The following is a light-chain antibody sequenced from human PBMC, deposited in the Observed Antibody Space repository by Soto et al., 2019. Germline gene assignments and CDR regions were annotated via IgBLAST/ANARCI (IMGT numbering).Light chain of an antibody. CDR1: QSVSSY. J-gene: IGKJ4*01. CDR3: QQRSNWPFLT. V-gene: IGKV3-11*01. Sequence: EIVLTQSPATLSLSPGERATLSCRASQSVSSYLAWYQQKPGQAPRLLIYDASNMATVIPARFSGSGSGTDFTLTISSLEPEDFAVYYCQQRSNWPFLTFGGGTKVEIK. CDR2: DAS.